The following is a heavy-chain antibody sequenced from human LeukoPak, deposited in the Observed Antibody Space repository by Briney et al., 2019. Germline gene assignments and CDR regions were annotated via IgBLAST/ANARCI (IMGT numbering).Heavy chain of an antibody. CDR2: MNPNSGNT. D-gene: IGHD4-17*01. V-gene: IGHV1-8*02. Sequence: GASVKVSCKASGYTFTSYDINWVRQATGQGLEWMGWMNPNSGNTSYAQKFQGRVTMTRDMSTSTVYMELSSLRSEDTAVYYCARDDTPGYGDYEMGYWGQGTLVTVSS. CDR3: ARDDTPGYGDYEMGY. CDR1: GYTFTSYD. J-gene: IGHJ4*02.